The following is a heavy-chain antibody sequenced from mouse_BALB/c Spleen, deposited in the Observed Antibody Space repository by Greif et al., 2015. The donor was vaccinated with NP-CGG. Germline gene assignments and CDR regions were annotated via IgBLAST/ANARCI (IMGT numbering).Heavy chain of an antibody. CDR3: ARYDYGNYVAMDY. J-gene: IGHJ4*01. CDR1: RYTFTDYN. CDR2: INPNNGGT. V-gene: IGHV1-18*01. D-gene: IGHD2-1*01. Sequence: EVQLQQSGPELVKPGASVKIPCKASRYTFTDYNMDWVKQSHGKSLEWIGDINPNNGGTIYNQKFKGKATLTVDKSSSTAYMELRSLTSEDTAVYYCARYDYGNYVAMDYWGQGTSVTVSS.